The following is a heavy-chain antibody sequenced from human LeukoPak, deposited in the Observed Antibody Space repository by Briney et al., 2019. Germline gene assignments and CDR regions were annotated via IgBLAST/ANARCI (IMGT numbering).Heavy chain of an antibody. CDR2: IYYSGST. D-gene: IGHD3-3*01. V-gene: IGHV4-39*01. Sequence: KTSETLSLTCTVSGGSISSRSYYWGWIRQPPGKGLEWIGSIYYSGSTYYNPSLKSRVTISVDTSKNQFSLKLSSVTAADTAVYYCASQITIFGVVISLDAFDIWGQGTMVTVSS. J-gene: IGHJ3*02. CDR3: ASQITIFGVVISLDAFDI. CDR1: GGSISSRSYY.